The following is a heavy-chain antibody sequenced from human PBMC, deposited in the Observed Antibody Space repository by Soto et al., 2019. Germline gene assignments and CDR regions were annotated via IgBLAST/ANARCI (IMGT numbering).Heavy chain of an antibody. V-gene: IGHV1-69*13. CDR2: IIPIFGTA. CDR3: ARVVAATHWFDP. Sequence: GASVKVSCKASGGTFSSYAISWVRQAPGQGLEWMGGIIPIFGTANYAQKFQGRVTITADESTSTAYMELSSLRSEDTAVYYCARVVAATHWFDPWGQGTLVTVSS. CDR1: GGTFSSYA. J-gene: IGHJ5*02. D-gene: IGHD5-12*01.